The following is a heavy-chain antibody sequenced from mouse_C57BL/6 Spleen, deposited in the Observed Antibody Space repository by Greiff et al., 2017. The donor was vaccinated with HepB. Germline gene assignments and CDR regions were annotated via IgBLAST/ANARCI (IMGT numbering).Heavy chain of an antibody. CDR1: GYTFTDYN. J-gene: IGHJ3*01. V-gene: IGHV1-22*01. CDR3: ARWLWQNPFAY. CDR2: INPNNGGT. D-gene: IGHD1-1*02. Sequence: EVQLQQSGPELVKPGASVKMSCKASGYTFTDYNMHWVKQSHGKSLEWIGYINPNNGGTSYNQKFKGKATLTVNKSSRTAYMELRSLTSEDSAVYYCARWLWQNPFAYWGQWTLVTVSA.